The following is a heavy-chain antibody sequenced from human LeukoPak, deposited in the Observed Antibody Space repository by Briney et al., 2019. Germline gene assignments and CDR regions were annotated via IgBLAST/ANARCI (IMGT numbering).Heavy chain of an antibody. CDR3: AKDGGDHRNSWFDP. CDR1: GLKFTKSG. V-gene: IGHV3-30*18. D-gene: IGHD2-21*02. CDR2: ISYDGSHQ. Sequence: GKSLRLSCVVSGLKFTKSGMHLVRQAPDKGPEWVAVISYDGSHQYYADSVRGRFTISSDDDKNSVFLQMDSLSVEATAVYYCAKDGGDHRNSWFDPWGQGTLVSVSS. J-gene: IGHJ5*02.